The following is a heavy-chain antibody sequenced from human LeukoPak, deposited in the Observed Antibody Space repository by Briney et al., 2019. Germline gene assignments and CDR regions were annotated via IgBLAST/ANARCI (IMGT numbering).Heavy chain of an antibody. D-gene: IGHD5-12*01. V-gene: IGHV3-48*03. Sequence: PGGSLRLSCAASGFTFSSYEMNWVRQAPGKGLEWVSYISSSGSTIYYADSVKGRFTISRDNAKNSLDLQMNSLRAEDTAVYYCARDSIVATTALDYWGQGTLVTVSS. CDR1: GFTFSSYE. CDR2: ISSSGSTI. J-gene: IGHJ4*02. CDR3: ARDSIVATTALDY.